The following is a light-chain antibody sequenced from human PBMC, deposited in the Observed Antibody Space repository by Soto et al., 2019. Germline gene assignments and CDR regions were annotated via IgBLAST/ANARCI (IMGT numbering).Light chain of an antibody. V-gene: IGLV1-44*01. Sequence: QLVLTQPPSASGTPGQRVTISCSGSSSNIGDNTVNWYQQLPGTAPKLLIYSNNQRPSGVPDRFSGSRSGTSASLAISGLQSEDEAVYYCAAWDVSLNGPLFGGGTKLTVL. CDR2: SNN. J-gene: IGLJ3*02. CDR1: SSNIGDNT. CDR3: AAWDVSLNGPL.